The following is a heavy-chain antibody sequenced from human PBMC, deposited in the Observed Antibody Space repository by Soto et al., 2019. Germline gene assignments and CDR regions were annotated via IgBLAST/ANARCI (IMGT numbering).Heavy chain of an antibody. CDR3: ARGRQWLATEYVDY. D-gene: IGHD6-19*01. Sequence: QVQLVQSGAEVKKPGASVKVSCKASGYTFTGYHMHWVRQAPGQGLEWMGWINPNSGGTNYAQKFQGWVTMTRDTYISTAYMELSRLRSDDTAVYYCARGRQWLATEYVDYWGQGTLVTVSS. V-gene: IGHV1-2*04. CDR1: GYTFTGYH. CDR2: INPNSGGT. J-gene: IGHJ4*02.